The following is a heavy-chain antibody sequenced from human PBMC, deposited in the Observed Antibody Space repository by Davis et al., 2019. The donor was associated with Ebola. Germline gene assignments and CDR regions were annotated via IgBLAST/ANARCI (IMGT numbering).Heavy chain of an antibody. J-gene: IGHJ5*02. Sequence: ASVKVSCKASGYIFTSYGISWVRQAPGQGLEWMGWISAYNGNTNYAQKFQGRVTITADKSTSTAYMELSSLRSEDTAVYYCARDPPLAPWGQGTLVTVSS. CDR1: GYIFTSYG. CDR3: ARDPPLAP. V-gene: IGHV1-18*01. CDR2: ISAYNGNT. D-gene: IGHD3-16*01.